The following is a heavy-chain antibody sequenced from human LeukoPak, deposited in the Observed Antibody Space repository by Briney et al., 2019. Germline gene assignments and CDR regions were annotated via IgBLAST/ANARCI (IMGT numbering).Heavy chain of an antibody. CDR2: VSRTGGDK. V-gene: IGHV3-11*01. CDR1: GVTFEDYY. CDR3: ARGENGSFDH. J-gene: IGHJ4*02. D-gene: IGHD3-10*01. Sequence: GGSLRLSCTGSGVTFEDYYLSWIRQAPGKGLEWISYVSRTGGDKFYADPVKGRFTISRDNARNSLYMEMNDLIAEDTAFYYCARGENGSFDHWGQGTLVIVSS.